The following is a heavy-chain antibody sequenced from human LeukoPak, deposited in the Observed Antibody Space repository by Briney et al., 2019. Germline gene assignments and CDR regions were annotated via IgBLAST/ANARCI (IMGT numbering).Heavy chain of an antibody. CDR1: GFTFSSYS. J-gene: IGHJ4*02. CDR3: ARMGLDYDSSGYSIGFDY. D-gene: IGHD3-22*01. CDR2: ISSSSSYI. Sequence: GGSLRLSCAASGFTFSSYSMNWVRQAPGKGLEWVSSISSSSSYIYYADSVKGRFTISRDNAKNSLYLQMNSLRAEDTAVYYCARMGLDYDSSGYSIGFDYWGQGTLVTVSS. V-gene: IGHV3-21*01.